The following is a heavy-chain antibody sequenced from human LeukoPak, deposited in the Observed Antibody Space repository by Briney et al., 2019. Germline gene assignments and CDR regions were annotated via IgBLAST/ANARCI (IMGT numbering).Heavy chain of an antibody. V-gene: IGHV1-58*01. J-gene: IGHJ3*02. CDR3: AFRPRYNWNGSGAFDI. CDR1: GFSFTTSA. D-gene: IGHD1-1*01. CDR2: IVVGSGNT. Sequence: SVKVSCKASGFSFTTSAVQWVRQARGQRLEWIGWIVVGSGNTNYAQKFQERVTITRDMSSSTAYLELSSLRSEDTAVYYCAFRPRYNWNGSGAFDIWGQGTMVTVSS.